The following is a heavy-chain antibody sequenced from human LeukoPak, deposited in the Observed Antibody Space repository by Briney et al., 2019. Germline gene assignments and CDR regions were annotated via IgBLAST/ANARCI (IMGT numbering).Heavy chain of an antibody. D-gene: IGHD4-17*01. J-gene: IGHJ4*02. CDR3: AKDNYDYGDYDGGDF. CDR1: GFTFSSCG. V-gene: IGHV3-30*02. Sequence: GGSLRLSCAASGFTFSSCGMHWVRQAPGKGLEWVAFIRYDGSNNYYADSVKGRFSISRDNSKNTLYLQMNSLRAEDTAVYYCAKDNYDYGDYDGGDFWCQGTLVTVSS. CDR2: IRYDGSNN.